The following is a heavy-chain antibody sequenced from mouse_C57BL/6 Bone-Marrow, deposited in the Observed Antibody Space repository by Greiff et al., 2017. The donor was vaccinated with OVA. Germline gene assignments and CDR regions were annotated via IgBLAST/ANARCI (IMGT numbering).Heavy chain of an antibody. J-gene: IGHJ3*01. Sequence: EVKLMESGGGLVQPGGSLKLSCAASGFTFSDYGMAWVRQAPRKGPEWVAFISNLAYSIYYADTVTGRFTISRENAKNTRYLEMSSLRSEDTAIYYCARLLDGYFPFAYWGQGTLVTVSA. CDR2: ISNLAYSI. V-gene: IGHV5-15*01. CDR3: ARLLDGYFPFAY. CDR1: GFTFSDYG. D-gene: IGHD2-3*01.